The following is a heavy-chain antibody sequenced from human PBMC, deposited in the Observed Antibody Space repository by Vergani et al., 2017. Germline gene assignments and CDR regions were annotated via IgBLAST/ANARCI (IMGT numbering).Heavy chain of an antibody. CDR1: GGSISSSSYY. J-gene: IGHJ4*02. D-gene: IGHD3-10*01. CDR3: ARQVFLWFGELGGYFDY. Sequence: QLQLQESGPGLVKPSETLSLTCTVSGGSISSSSYYWGWIRQPPGKGLEWIGSIYYSGSTYYNPSLKSRVTISADTSKKQFFLKLSSVTAADTAVYYCARQVFLWFGELGGYFDYWGQGTLVTVSS. CDR2: IYYSGST. V-gene: IGHV4-39*01.